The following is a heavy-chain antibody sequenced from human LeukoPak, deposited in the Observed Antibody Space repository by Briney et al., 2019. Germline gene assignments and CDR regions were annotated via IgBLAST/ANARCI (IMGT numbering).Heavy chain of an antibody. V-gene: IGHV4-39*01. Sequence: SESLSLTCTVSGGSISSSSYYWGWIRQPPGKGLEWIGSIYYSGSTYYNPSLKSRVTISVDTSKNQFSLKLSSVTAADTAVYYCARPLDYGDPLFDYWGQGTLVTVSS. CDR1: GGSISSSSYY. CDR3: ARPLDYGDPLFDY. D-gene: IGHD4-17*01. J-gene: IGHJ4*02. CDR2: IYYSGST.